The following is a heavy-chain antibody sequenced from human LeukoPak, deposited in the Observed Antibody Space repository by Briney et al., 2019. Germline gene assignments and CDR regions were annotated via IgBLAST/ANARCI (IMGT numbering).Heavy chain of an antibody. D-gene: IGHD6-25*01. CDR2: ISAYNGNT. Sequence: ASVKVSCKASGYTFTNYGFSWVRQAPGQGLEWMGWISAYNGNTNYAQNLQGRVTMTTDTSTTTAYMELRSLRSDDTAVYYCARDSSIAADYYYYYTAVWGKGTTVTVSS. J-gene: IGHJ6*03. CDR3: ARDSSIAADYYYYYTAV. V-gene: IGHV1-18*01. CDR1: GYTFTNYG.